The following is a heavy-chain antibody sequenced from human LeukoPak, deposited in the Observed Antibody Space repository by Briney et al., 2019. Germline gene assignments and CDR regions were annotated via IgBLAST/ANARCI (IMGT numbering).Heavy chain of an antibody. D-gene: IGHD2-15*01. Sequence: QTGGFLRLSCAASGFTFSTYAMHWVRQAPGKGLEWVAAISYDGSTKYYADSVKGRFTFSRDNTKYTLYLQMNSPTAEDTAVYDSAGPAGGRATPFHLDCWGQGTLV. V-gene: IGHV3-30*04. CDR3: AGPAGGRATPFHLDC. CDR1: GFTFSTYA. J-gene: IGHJ4*02. CDR2: ISYDGSTK.